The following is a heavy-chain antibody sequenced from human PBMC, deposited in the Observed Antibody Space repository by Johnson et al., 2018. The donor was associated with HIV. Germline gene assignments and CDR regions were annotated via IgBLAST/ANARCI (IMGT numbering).Heavy chain of an antibody. D-gene: IGHD2-15*01. CDR3: VRDTGYCSGGRCDDAFDV. J-gene: IGHJ3*01. CDR2: ISYDGSNK. Sequence: QVQLVESGGGLVKPGGSLRLSCAASGLTFSDYDMSWIRQAPGKGLEWVAVISYDGSNKYYADSVKGRFTISRDNAKNSMYLQMNSLRVEDTALYYCVRDTGYCSGGRCDDAFDVWGQGTVVTVSS. V-gene: IGHV3-11*01. CDR1: GLTFSDYD.